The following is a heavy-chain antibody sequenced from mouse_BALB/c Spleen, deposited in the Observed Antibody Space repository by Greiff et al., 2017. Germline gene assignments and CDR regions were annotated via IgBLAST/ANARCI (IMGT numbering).Heavy chain of an antibody. CDR3: ARGLYGYDGFAY. CDR1: GFTFSDYY. D-gene: IGHD2-2*01. CDR2: ISDGGSYT. V-gene: IGHV5-4*02. Sequence: EVHLVESGGGLVKPGGSLKLSCAASGFTFSDYYMYWVRQTPEKRLEWVATISDGGSYTYYPDSVKGRFTISRDNAKNNLYLQMSSLKSEDTAMYYCARGLYGYDGFAYWGQGTLVTVSA. J-gene: IGHJ3*01.